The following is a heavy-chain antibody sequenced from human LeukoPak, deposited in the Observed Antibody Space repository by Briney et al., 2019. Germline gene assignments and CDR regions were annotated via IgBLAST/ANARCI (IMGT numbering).Heavy chain of an antibody. CDR1: GDSISSSSYY. Sequence: SETLSLTCTVSGDSISSSSYYWEWIRQSPGKGLEWIGYIYNSGSTNYNPSLKSRVTISVDTSKNQFSLKLSSVTAADTAVYYCARGKGETYYYDSRSYWYFDLWGRGTLVTVSS. CDR2: IYNSGST. J-gene: IGHJ2*01. D-gene: IGHD3-22*01. CDR3: ARGKGETYYYDSRSYWYFDL. V-gene: IGHV4-61*05.